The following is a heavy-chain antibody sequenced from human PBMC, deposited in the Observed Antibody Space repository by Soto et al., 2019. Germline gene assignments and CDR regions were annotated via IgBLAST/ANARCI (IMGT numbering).Heavy chain of an antibody. D-gene: IGHD6-13*01. Sequence: SGPTLVNPTQTLKLTCTLSGFSLSTSGMRVSWIRQSPGQALEWLARIDWDDDKYYSTSLKTRLTISKDTSKNQVVLTMTNMDPVDTATYYCARSMPAAGTFDYWGQGTLVTVSS. J-gene: IGHJ4*02. V-gene: IGHV2-70*04. CDR2: IDWDDDK. CDR3: ARSMPAAGTFDY. CDR1: GFSLSTSGMR.